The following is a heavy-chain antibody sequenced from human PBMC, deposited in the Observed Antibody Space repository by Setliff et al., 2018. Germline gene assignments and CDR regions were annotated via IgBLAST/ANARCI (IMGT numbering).Heavy chain of an antibody. Sequence: ASVKVSCKTSGDTFSDYGITWVRQDPGQGLEWMGWISTYTGNTNYAQKLQGRVTMTTDTSTSTAYLELRSLTSDDTAVYYCSRLVRYCTRTTCQRASGAELWGQGSLVTVSS. J-gene: IGHJ4*02. CDR2: ISTYTGNT. V-gene: IGHV1-18*01. D-gene: IGHD2-2*01. CDR3: SRLVRYCTRTTCQRASGAEL. CDR1: GDTFSDYG.